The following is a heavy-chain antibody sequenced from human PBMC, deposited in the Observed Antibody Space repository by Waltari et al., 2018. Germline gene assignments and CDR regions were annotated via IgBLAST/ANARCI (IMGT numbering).Heavy chain of an antibody. CDR1: GISFSSFG. D-gene: IGHD2-15*01. Sequence: EVQLVESGGGLVQPGGSLRLSCGASGISFSSFGLSCVREAPGKGLEWVANIKQDGSEEYYVDSVKGRFTISKDNAKNSLYLQMNSLRAEDTAVYFCAREWGVMVGTAAFYFDYWGQGTLVTVSS. J-gene: IGHJ4*02. CDR3: AREWGVMVGTAAFYFDY. V-gene: IGHV3-7*01. CDR2: IKQDGSEE.